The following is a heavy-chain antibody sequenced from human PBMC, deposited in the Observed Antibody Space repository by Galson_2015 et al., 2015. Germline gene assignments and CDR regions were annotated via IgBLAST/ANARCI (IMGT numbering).Heavy chain of an antibody. CDR3: ARGPVVVEGWFDP. Sequence: TLSLTCTVSGGSISSGGYYWSWIRQHPGKGLEWIGYIYYSGSTYYNPSLKSLVTISVDTSKNQFSLKLSSVTAADTAVYYCARGPVVVEGWFDPWGQGTLVTVSS. CDR2: IYYSGST. CDR1: GGSISSGGYY. D-gene: IGHD2-2*01. V-gene: IGHV4-31*01. J-gene: IGHJ5*02.